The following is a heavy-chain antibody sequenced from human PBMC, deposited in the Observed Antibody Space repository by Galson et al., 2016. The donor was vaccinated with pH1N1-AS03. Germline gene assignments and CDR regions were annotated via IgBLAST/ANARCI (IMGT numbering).Heavy chain of an antibody. V-gene: IGHV3-74*01. D-gene: IGHD6-13*01. CDR3: ARRNPNPNFAIWYPNDYGMDV. CDR1: GFTFSMSY. Sequence: SLRLSCAASGFTFSMSYIHWVRQAPGKGLEWVSRISNDGRNVRYADFVKGRFAVSRDNAKNTVFLQMNSLRADDTAVYFCARRNPNPNFAIWYPNDYGMDVWCQGTTVTVSS. J-gene: IGHJ6*01. CDR2: ISNDGRNV.